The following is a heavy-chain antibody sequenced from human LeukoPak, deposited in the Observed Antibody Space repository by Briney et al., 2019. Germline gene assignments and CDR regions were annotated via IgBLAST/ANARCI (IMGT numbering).Heavy chain of an antibody. D-gene: IGHD4/OR15-4a*01. CDR3: ARMGAIAGASANPDH. J-gene: IGHJ4*02. CDR2: INHSGST. V-gene: IGHV4-34*01. CDR1: GGSFSGYY. Sequence: SETLSLTCAVYGGSFSGYYWSWIRQPPGKGLEWIWEINHSGSTNYNPSLKSRVTISVDTSKNQFSLRLNSVTAADTAVYYCARMGAIAGASANPDHWGQGTLVTVSS.